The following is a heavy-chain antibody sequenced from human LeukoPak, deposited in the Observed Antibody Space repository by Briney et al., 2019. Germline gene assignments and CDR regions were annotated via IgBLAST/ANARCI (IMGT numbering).Heavy chain of an antibody. Sequence: PGGSLRLSCAASGFTLSSYWMSWVRQAPGKGLEWVANIKQDGSEEVYVDSVEGRFTISRDNAKNSLFLQMNSLRAEDTAVYYCAREYSSSWYFDYWGQGTLVTVSS. CDR3: AREYSSSWYFDY. CDR1: GFTLSSYW. V-gene: IGHV3-7*01. J-gene: IGHJ4*02. CDR2: IKQDGSEE. D-gene: IGHD6-13*01.